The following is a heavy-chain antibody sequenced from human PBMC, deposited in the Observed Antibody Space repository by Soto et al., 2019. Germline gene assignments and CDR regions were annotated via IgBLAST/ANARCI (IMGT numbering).Heavy chain of an antibody. Sequence: QVQLVESGGGVVQPGRSLRLSCAASGFTFSSYGMHWVRQAPGKGLEWVAVIWYDGSNKYYADSVKGRFTISRDNSKNTLYLQMNSLRSEDTAVYYCARVVVIGGSDYFDYWGQGTLVTFSS. CDR2: IWYDGSNK. CDR1: GFTFSSYG. CDR3: ARVVVIGGSDYFDY. V-gene: IGHV3-33*01. J-gene: IGHJ4*02. D-gene: IGHD3-22*01.